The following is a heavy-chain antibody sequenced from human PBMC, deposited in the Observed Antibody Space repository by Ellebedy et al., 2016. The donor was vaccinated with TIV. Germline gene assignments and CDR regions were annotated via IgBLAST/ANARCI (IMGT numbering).Heavy chain of an antibody. J-gene: IGHJ4*02. Sequence: GESLKISXAASGFTFGTYGMHWVRQAPGKGLEWVAVIWYDGSSKYYADSVKGRFTISRDNSKNTLFLQMNSLKAEDTAVYYCARGHSGGYLASNSDYWGQGTLVTVSS. CDR2: IWYDGSSK. CDR3: ARGHSGGYLASNSDY. V-gene: IGHV3-33*01. D-gene: IGHD3-22*01. CDR1: GFTFGTYG.